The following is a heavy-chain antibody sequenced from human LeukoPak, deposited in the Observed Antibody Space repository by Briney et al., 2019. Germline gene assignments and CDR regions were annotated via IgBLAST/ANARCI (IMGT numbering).Heavy chain of an antibody. CDR3: ARSPSGPNWFDP. CDR2: IYYSGST. D-gene: IGHD6-19*01. J-gene: IGHJ5*02. CDR1: GGSISSYY. V-gene: IGHV4-59*01. Sequence: PSETLSLTCTVSGGSISSYYWSWIRQPPGKGLEWIGYIYYSGSTNYNPSLKSRVTISVDTSKNQFSLKLSSMTAADTAVYYCARSPSGPNWFDPWGQGTLVTVSS.